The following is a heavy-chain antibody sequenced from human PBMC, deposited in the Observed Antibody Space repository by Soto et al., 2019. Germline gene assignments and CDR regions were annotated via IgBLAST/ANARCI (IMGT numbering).Heavy chain of an antibody. V-gene: IGHV5-51*01. CDR1: GCSFISYW. J-gene: IGHJ3*02. D-gene: IGHD3-3*01. Sequence: PGESLKISCKGSGCSFISYWIGWVRQMPGKGLEWMGIIYPGDSDTRYSPSFQGQVTISADKSISTAYLQWSSLKASDTAMYYCAIHDFWSGYYTAFDIWGQGTMVTVS. CDR2: IYPGDSDT. CDR3: AIHDFWSGYYTAFDI.